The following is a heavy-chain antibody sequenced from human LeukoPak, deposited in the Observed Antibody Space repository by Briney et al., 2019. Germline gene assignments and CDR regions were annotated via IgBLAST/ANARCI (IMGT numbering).Heavy chain of an antibody. D-gene: IGHD1-26*01. CDR3: AIPYSGSYSSRTDY. J-gene: IGHJ4*02. CDR1: GFTFSSYA. CDR2: INGGGVNT. V-gene: IGHV3-23*01. Sequence: GGSLRLSCAASGFTFSSYAMSWVRQAPGKGLEWVSTINGGGVNTHYADSVGGRFTISRDNSKNTLYLQMNSLRAEDTAIYYCAIPYSGSYSSRTDYWGQGTLVTVSS.